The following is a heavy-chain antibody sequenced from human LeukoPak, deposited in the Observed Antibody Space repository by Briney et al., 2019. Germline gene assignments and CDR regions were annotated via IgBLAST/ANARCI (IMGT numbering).Heavy chain of an antibody. J-gene: IGHJ6*03. Sequence: PSETLSLTCAVYGGSFSGYYWSWIRQPPGKGLEWIGEINHSGSTNYNPSLKSRVTISVDTSKNQFSLKLSSVTAADTAVYYCARGNGEAARLHYMDVWGKGTTVTVSS. V-gene: IGHV4-34*01. CDR3: ARGNGEAARLHYMDV. D-gene: IGHD6-6*01. CDR1: GGSFSGYY. CDR2: INHSGST.